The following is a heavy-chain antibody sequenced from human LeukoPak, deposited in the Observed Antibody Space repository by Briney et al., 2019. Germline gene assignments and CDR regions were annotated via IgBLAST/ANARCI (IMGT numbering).Heavy chain of an antibody. J-gene: IGHJ4*02. V-gene: IGHV3-30*18. Sequence: PGGSLRLSCAASGFTFSSYGMHWVRQAPGKGLEWVAVISYDGSNKYYADSVKGRFTISRDNSKNTLYLQMNRLRAEDTAVYYCAKDGGSASYSDYWGQGTLVTVSS. CDR2: ISYDGSNK. CDR1: GFTFSSYG. CDR3: AKDGGSASYSDY. D-gene: IGHD3-10*01.